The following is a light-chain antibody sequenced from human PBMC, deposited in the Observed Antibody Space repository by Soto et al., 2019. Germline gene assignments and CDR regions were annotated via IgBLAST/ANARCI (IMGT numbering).Light chain of an antibody. V-gene: IGLV2-14*01. Sequence: QSARTQPASVSGSPGQSITISCTRTSSENSSYNYVSWYQQHTGKAHKLMIYDVSDRPSGVSNRFSGSKSGNTAYLIISVLQAEDEADYYCSSYTSGFYVFGTGTKVTVL. CDR3: SSYTSGFYV. CDR1: SSENSSYNY. J-gene: IGLJ1*01. CDR2: DVS.